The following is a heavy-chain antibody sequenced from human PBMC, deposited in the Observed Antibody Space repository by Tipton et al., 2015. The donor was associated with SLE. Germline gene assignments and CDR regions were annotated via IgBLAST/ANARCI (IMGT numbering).Heavy chain of an antibody. CDR3: ASGVVTTKLGAFDI. CDR2: IYYSGSA. CDR1: GGSISSSYY. Sequence: TLSLTCTVSGGSISSSYYWGWIRQSPGKGLEWIATIYYSGSAYYNPSLKSRIAISVDTSKNQLSLKLSSVTATDTAVYYRASGVVTTKLGAFDIWGQGTVVTVSS. J-gene: IGHJ3*02. D-gene: IGHD4-17*01. V-gene: IGHV4-39*01.